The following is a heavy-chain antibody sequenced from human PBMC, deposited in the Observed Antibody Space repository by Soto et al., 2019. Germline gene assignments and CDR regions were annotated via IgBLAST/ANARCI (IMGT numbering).Heavy chain of an antibody. J-gene: IGHJ4*02. D-gene: IGHD1-1*01. CDR1: GYTFTSYG. Sequence: QVHLVQSGAEVKKPGASVKVSCKASGYTFTSYGITWVREAPGQGLEWMGWISAHNGNTDYAQKLQGRVIVTRDTSTSTAYMELRSLRSDDTAVYYCARGRYGDYWGQGALVTVSS. CDR2: ISAHNGNT. CDR3: ARGRYGDY. V-gene: IGHV1-18*01.